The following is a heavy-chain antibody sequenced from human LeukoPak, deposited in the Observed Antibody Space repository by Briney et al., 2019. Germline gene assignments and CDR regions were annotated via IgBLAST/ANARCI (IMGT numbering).Heavy chain of an antibody. D-gene: IGHD3-10*01. Sequence: PGGSLRLSCAASGFTFSSYAMSWVRHAPGEGLEWVSAISGSGGSTYYADSVKGRFTISRDNSKNTMYLQMNSLRAEDTAVYYCAKEITNSDYYYMDVWGKGTTVTVSS. CDR2: ISGSGGST. CDR1: GFTFSSYA. V-gene: IGHV3-23*01. J-gene: IGHJ6*03. CDR3: AKEITNSDYYYMDV.